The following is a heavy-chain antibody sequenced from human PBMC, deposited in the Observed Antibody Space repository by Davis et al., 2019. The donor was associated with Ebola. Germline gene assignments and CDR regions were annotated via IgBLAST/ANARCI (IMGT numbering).Heavy chain of an antibody. CDR1: GFTFSSYW. CDR3: SSGNTFDY. Sequence: GESLKIPCAASGFTFSSYWMTWVRQAPGKGLEWVANIKEDGSVKQYVDSVKGRFTISRDNAKNSLYLQMNSLRVEETAVYFCSSGNTFDYWGQGTLVTVSS. CDR2: IKEDGSVK. V-gene: IGHV3-7*01. D-gene: IGHD2/OR15-2a*01. J-gene: IGHJ4*02.